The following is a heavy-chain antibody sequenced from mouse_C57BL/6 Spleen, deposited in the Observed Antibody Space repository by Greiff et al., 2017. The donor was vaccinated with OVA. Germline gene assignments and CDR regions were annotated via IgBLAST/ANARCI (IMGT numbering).Heavy chain of an antibody. Sequence: EVKLMESGGGLVKPGGSLKLSCAASGFTFSSYTMSWVRQTPEKRLEWVATISGGGGNTYYPDSVKGRFTISRANAKNTLYLQMSSLSCEDTALYYCARHADYDYAWYVDVWGTGTTVTVSS. V-gene: IGHV5-9*01. CDR2: ISGGGGNT. J-gene: IGHJ1*03. D-gene: IGHD2-4*01. CDR3: ARHADYDYAWYVDV. CDR1: GFTFSSYT.